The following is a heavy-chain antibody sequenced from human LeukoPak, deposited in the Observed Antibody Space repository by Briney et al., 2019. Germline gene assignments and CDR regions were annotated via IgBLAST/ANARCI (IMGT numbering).Heavy chain of an antibody. CDR1: GYTLTELS. V-gene: IGHV1-24*01. D-gene: IGHD3-10*01. J-gene: IGHJ4*02. CDR3: ATGNMVRGVIIGAVFDY. Sequence: ASVKDSCKVSGYTLTELSMHWVRQAPGKGLEWMGGFDPEDGETIYAQKFQGRVTMTEDTSTDTAYMELSSLRSEDTAVYYCATGNMVRGVIIGAVFDYWGQGTLVTVSS. CDR2: FDPEDGET.